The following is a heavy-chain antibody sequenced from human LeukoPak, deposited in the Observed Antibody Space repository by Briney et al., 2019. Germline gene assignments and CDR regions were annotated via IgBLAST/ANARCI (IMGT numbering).Heavy chain of an antibody. V-gene: IGHV1-18*01. D-gene: IGHD3-10*01. CDR3: ARRSDRYASGTYYNVGVDY. CDR2: YNGNT. Sequence: YNGNTNHAQRLQGRVTMTTDTSTTTAYMELRSLRSDDTAVYYCARRSDRYASGTYYNVGVDYWGQGTLVTVSS. J-gene: IGHJ4*02.